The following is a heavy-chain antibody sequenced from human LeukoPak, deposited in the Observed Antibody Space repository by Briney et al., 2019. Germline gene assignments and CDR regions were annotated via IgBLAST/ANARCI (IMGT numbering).Heavy chain of an antibody. V-gene: IGHV3-7*04. D-gene: IGHD7-27*01. Sequence: GGSLRLSCAASGFTFSSYWMTWVRQAPGKGLEWVANIKEDGSEKRYVDSVKGRFTISRGNAKNSLYLQMNSLRGEDTAVYYCARAGHFDYWGQGTMVSVSS. J-gene: IGHJ4*02. CDR2: IKEDGSEK. CDR1: GFTFSSYW. CDR3: ARAGHFDY.